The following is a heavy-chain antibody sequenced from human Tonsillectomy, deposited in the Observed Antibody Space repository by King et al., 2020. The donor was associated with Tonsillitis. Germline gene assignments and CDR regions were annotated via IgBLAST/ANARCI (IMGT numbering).Heavy chain of an antibody. CDR2: IYPGDPDT. CDR1: GYSFTDFW. CDR3: ARPVVRFRAVISDAFDI. D-gene: IGHD3-10*01. V-gene: IGHV5-51*01. Sequence: QLVQSGAEVKKPGESLKISCKGSGYSFTDFWIGWVRQMPGKGLEWMGIIYPGDPDTRYSPSFQGQVSISADKSISTAYLQWSSLKASDTAMYYCARPVVRFRAVISDAFDIWGQGTMVTVSS. J-gene: IGHJ3*02.